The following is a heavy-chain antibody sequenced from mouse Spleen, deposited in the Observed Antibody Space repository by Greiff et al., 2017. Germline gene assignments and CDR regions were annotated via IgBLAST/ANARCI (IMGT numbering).Heavy chain of an antibody. V-gene: IGHV5-9-3*01. Sequence: EVQLVESGGGLVKLGGSLKLSCAASGFTFSSYAMSWVRQTPEKRLEWVATISSGGGNTYYPDSVKGRFTISRDNAKNTLYLQMSSLKSEDTAMYYCARPHYYGSQSYYFDYWGQGTTLTVSS. D-gene: IGHD1-1*01. CDR1: GFTFSSYA. CDR2: ISSGGGNT. J-gene: IGHJ2*01. CDR3: ARPHYYGSQSYYFDY.